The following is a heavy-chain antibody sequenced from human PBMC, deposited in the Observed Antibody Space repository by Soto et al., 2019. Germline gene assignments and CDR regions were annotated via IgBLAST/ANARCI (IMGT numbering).Heavy chain of an antibody. J-gene: IGHJ6*02. V-gene: IGHV3-23*01. CDR2: ISGGGGST. CDR1: EFTFSTYA. Sequence: GGSLRLSCAASEFTFSTYAMSWVRQAPGKGLEWVSAISGGGGSTYYADSVKGRFTISRDNSKNALYLQVNSLRAEDTAVYYCAKVHGDCTTTSCYGLYFYYYAMDVWGQGTTVTVSS. CDR3: AKVHGDCTTTSCYGLYFYYYAMDV. D-gene: IGHD2-2*01.